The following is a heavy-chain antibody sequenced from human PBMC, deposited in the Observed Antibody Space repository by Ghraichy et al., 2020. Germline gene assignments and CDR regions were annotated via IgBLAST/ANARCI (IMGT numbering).Heavy chain of an antibody. CDR1: GFTFSSYA. CDR2: ISGSGGST. V-gene: IGHV3-23*01. Sequence: GGSLRLSCAASGFTFSSYAMSWVRQAPGKGLEWVSAISGSGGSTYYADSVKGRFTISRDNSKNTLYLQMNSLRAEDTAVYYCAKDSGPGGGYIAAAGFDYWGQGTLVTVSS. J-gene: IGHJ4*02. CDR3: AKDSGPGGGYIAAAGFDY. D-gene: IGHD6-13*01.